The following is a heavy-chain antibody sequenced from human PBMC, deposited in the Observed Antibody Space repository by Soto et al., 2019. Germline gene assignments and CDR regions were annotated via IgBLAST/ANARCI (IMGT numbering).Heavy chain of an antibody. CDR3: ARDRAYSSGWYFHYYGMDV. V-gene: IGHV3-11*01. CDR2: ISSSGSTI. J-gene: IGHJ6*02. Sequence: QVQLLESGGGLVKPGGSLRLSCAASGFTFSDYYMSWIRQAPGKGLEWVSYISSSGSTIYYADSVKGRFTISRDNAKNTLYLQMNSMRAEDTAVYYCARDRAYSSGWYFHYYGMDVWGQGTTVTVSS. D-gene: IGHD6-19*01. CDR1: GFTFSDYY.